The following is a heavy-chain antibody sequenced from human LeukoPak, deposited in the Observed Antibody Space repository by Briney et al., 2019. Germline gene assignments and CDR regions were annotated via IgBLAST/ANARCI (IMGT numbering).Heavy chain of an antibody. V-gene: IGHV3-30*04. J-gene: IGHJ4*02. CDR3: ATDYGDYEPIDY. CDR1: GVTLSNYA. CDR2: ISFDGTNK. Sequence: GRSLRLSCTASGVTLSNYAMHWVRRPPGRGLEWVAVISFDGTNKYYGDSVEGRFSVSRDNSKNPLYLQMDSLRPDDTAIYYCATDYGDYEPIDYWGQGTLVTVSS. D-gene: IGHD4-17*01.